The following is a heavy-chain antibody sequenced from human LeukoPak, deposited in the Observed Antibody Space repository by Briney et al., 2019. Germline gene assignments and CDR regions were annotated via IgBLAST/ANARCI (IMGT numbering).Heavy chain of an antibody. CDR1: GGSFSDYF. J-gene: IGHJ6*02. D-gene: IGHD4-23*01. Sequence: PSETLSLTCAVYGGSFSDYFCNWIRQSPGKGLEWIGEINNSGGTNYNPSLKSRVSILVDTSKKQFSLRLNSVTAADTAVYYCARGFYGGDGPEDYYGLDVWGQGTTVTVSS. CDR3: ARGFYGGDGPEDYYGLDV. CDR2: INNSGGT. V-gene: IGHV4-34*01.